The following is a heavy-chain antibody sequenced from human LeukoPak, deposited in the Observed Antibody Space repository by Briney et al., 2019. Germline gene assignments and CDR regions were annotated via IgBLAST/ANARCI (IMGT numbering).Heavy chain of an antibody. D-gene: IGHD4-11*01. CDR1: GGSMSIYY. CDR2: MYSGGST. CDR3: ASSDYTCGATIPKNY. Sequence: SETLSLTCTVSGGSMSIYYWSWIRQPAGKGLEWIGRMYSGGSTNYNPSLRSRVTMSVDTSKNQFPLKLRSVTAADTAVYYCASSDYTCGATIPKNYWGQGTLVTVSS. V-gene: IGHV4-4*07. J-gene: IGHJ4*02.